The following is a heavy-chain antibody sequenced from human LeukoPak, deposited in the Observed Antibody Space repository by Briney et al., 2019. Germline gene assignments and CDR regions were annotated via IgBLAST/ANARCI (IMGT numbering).Heavy chain of an antibody. CDR1: GFTVSSNY. V-gene: IGHV3-53*01. D-gene: IGHD2-2*01. Sequence: GGSLRLSCAASGFTVSSNYMSWVRQAPGKGLEWVSVIYSGGSTYYADSVKGRFTISRDNSKNTLYLQMNSLRAEDTAVYYCARGGRGYCSSTSCQTYYFDYWGQGTLVTVSS. CDR3: ARGGRGYCSSTSCQTYYFDY. CDR2: IYSGGST. J-gene: IGHJ4*02.